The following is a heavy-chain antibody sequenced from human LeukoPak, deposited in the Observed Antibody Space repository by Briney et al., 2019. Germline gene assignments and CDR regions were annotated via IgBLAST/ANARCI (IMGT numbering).Heavy chain of an antibody. J-gene: IGHJ4*02. CDR3: ARDRERLPLDY. D-gene: IGHD4-11*01. V-gene: IGHV3-74*01. CDR1: GFTFSRYW. Sequence: GGSLRLSCVASGFTFSRYWMHWVRQAPGKGLVWVSRINSDGRSTNYADSVKGRFSISRDNAENSLYLQMNSLRAEDTAVYYCARDRERLPLDYWGQGTLVTVSS. CDR2: INSDGRST.